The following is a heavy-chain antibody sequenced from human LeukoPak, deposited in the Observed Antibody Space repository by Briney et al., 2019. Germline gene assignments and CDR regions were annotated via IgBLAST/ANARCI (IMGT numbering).Heavy chain of an antibody. V-gene: IGHV3-33*01. CDR3: ARDGRVYDFWSGYYPTNWFDP. CDR2: IWYDGSNK. D-gene: IGHD3-3*01. CDR1: GFTFSSYG. Sequence: PGGSLRLSCAASGFTFSSYGMHWVRRAPGKGLEWVAVIWYDGSNKYYADSVKGRFTISRDNSKNTLYLQMNSLRAEDTAVYYCARDGRVYDFWSGYYPTNWFDPWGQGTLVTVSS. J-gene: IGHJ5*02.